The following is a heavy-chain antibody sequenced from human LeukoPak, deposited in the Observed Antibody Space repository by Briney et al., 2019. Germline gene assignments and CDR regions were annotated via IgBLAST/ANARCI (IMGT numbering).Heavy chain of an antibody. Sequence: ASVKVSCKASGYTFTSYDINWVRQATGQGLGWMGWMNPNSGNTGYAQKFQGRVTMTRNTSISTAYMELSSLRAEDTAIYYCAKGDYYGLGTPLSWGQGTLVTVSS. D-gene: IGHD3-10*01. CDR1: GYTFTSYD. J-gene: IGHJ5*02. V-gene: IGHV1-8*01. CDR3: AKGDYYGLGTPLS. CDR2: MNPNSGNT.